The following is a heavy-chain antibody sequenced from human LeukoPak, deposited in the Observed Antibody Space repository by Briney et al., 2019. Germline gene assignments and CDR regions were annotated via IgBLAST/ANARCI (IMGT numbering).Heavy chain of an antibody. V-gene: IGHV3-49*03. CDR1: GFTFGDYA. CDR2: IRSKAYGGTT. Sequence: GGSLRLSCTASGFTFGDYAMSWFRQAPGKGLEWVGFIRSKAYGGTTEYAASVKGRFTISRDDSKSIAYLQMNSLKTEDTAVYYCTRGGEYYDFRSGSDRYYFDYWGQGTLVTVSS. D-gene: IGHD3-3*01. CDR3: TRGGEYYDFRSGSDRYYFDY. J-gene: IGHJ4*02.